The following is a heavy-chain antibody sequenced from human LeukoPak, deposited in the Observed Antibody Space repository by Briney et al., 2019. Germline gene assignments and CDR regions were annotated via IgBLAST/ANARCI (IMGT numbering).Heavy chain of an antibody. V-gene: IGHV3-33*01. CDR1: GFTFSSYG. D-gene: IGHD3/OR15-3a*01. Sequence: GRSLRLSCAASGFTFSSYGMHWVRQAPGKGLEWVAVIWYDGSNKCYADSVKGRFTISRDNSKNTLYLQMNSLRAEDTAVYYCARDGLVPFDYWGQGTLVTVSS. CDR2: IWYDGSNK. J-gene: IGHJ4*02. CDR3: ARDGLVPFDY.